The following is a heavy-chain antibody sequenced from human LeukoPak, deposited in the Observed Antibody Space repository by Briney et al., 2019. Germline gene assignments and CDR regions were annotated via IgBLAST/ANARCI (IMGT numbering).Heavy chain of an antibody. V-gene: IGHV3-48*01. Sequence: PGGSLRLSCAASGFNYSSYTMNWVRQAPGMGLEWHSYISASRDITYYADSVKGRFTISRDNAKNSLYLQMNSLRAEDTAVYYCVRGSLASGVVVYYYYYLDVWGKGTTVTVSS. D-gene: IGHD3-3*01. CDR3: VRGSLASGVVVYYYYYLDV. CDR2: ISASRDIT. J-gene: IGHJ6*03. CDR1: GFNYSSYT.